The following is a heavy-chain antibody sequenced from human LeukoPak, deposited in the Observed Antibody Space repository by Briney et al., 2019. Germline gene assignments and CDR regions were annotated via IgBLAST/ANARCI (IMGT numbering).Heavy chain of an antibody. CDR1: GYTLTELS. J-gene: IGHJ4*02. CDR3: ATTSRYFVGFDY. Sequence: GASVKVSCKVSGYTLTELSMHWVRQAPGKRLEWMGGFDPEDGETIYAQKFQGRVTMTEDTSTDTAYMELSSLRSEDTAVYYCATTSRYFVGFDYWGQGTLVTVSS. V-gene: IGHV1-24*01. CDR2: FDPEDGET. D-gene: IGHD3-9*01.